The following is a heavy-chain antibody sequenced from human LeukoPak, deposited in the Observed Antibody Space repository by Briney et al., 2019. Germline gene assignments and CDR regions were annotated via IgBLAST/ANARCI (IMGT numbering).Heavy chain of an antibody. J-gene: IGHJ6*03. CDR2: VFTSGIT. D-gene: IGHD1-26*01. CDR3: AREYIVGGTPYFYYVDV. Sequence: SETLSLTCTVSGGSIGGYSWTWIRQSTGKGLEWIGSVFTSGITAYNPSLNSRVTMSVDTSDKHFSLNLTSVTVADTAVYYCAREYIVGGTPYFYYVDVWGKGTTVTVSS. V-gene: IGHV4-4*07. CDR1: GGSIGGYS.